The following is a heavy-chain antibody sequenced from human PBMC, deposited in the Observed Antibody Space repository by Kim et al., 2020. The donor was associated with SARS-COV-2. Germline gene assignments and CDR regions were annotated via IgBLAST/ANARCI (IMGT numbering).Heavy chain of an antibody. CDR3: TRGGYYDSSGLGYY. V-gene: IGHV3-49*04. D-gene: IGHD3-22*01. Sequence: GGSLRLSCTASGFTFGDYAMSWVRQAPGKGLEWVGFIRSKAYGGTTECAASLKGRFTISRDDSKSIAYLQMNSLKTEDTAVYYCTRGGYYDSSGLGYYWGQGTLVTVSS. CDR2: IRSKAYGGTT. J-gene: IGHJ4*02. CDR1: GFTFGDYA.